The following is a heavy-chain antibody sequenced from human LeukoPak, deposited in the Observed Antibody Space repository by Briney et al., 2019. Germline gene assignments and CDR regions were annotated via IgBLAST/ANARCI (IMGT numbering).Heavy chain of an antibody. CDR3: ARGPQWRYFFDY. CDR1: GGSFSGYY. Sequence: SETPSLTCAVYGGSFSGYYWSWIRQPPGKGLEWIGEINHSGSTNYNPSLKSRVTISVDTSKNQFSLKLSSVTAADTAVYYCARGPQWRYFFDYWGQGTLVTVSS. CDR2: INHSGST. J-gene: IGHJ4*02. D-gene: IGHD6-19*01. V-gene: IGHV4-34*01.